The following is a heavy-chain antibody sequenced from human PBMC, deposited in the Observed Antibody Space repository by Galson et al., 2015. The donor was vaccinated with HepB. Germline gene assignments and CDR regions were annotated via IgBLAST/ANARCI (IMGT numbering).Heavy chain of an antibody. CDR3: AKGIWGFAMFDALDI. CDR2: VSGSGVNT. CDR1: GLTYSDSS. J-gene: IGHJ3*02. V-gene: IGHV3-23*01. Sequence: SLRLSCAASGLTYSDSSMTWVRRAPGQGLEWVSVVSGSGVNTFYADSVKGRFTVSRDTSKNIFYLQMNSLRADDTALYYCAKGIWGFAMFDALDIWGQGTMVTVSS. D-gene: IGHD3-16*01.